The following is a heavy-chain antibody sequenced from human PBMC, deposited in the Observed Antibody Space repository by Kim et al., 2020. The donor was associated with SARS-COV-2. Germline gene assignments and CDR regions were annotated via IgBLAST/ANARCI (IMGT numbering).Heavy chain of an antibody. Sequence: GVSLRLSCAASGFAFSTYTMNWVRQAPGRGLEWVSSISSTSSYIYYADSLKGRFTISRDNAKNSLYLQMNSLRAEDTAVYYCARARVSFGGVIVKVGYMDVWGKGTTVTVSS. V-gene: IGHV3-21*01. CDR3: ARARVSFGGVIVKVGYMDV. D-gene: IGHD3-16*02. J-gene: IGHJ6*03. CDR2: ISSTSSYI. CDR1: GFAFSTYT.